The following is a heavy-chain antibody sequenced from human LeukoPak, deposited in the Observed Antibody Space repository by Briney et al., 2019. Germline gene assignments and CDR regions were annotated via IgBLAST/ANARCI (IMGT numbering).Heavy chain of an antibody. Sequence: GGSLRLSCAASRFTFSSYSMNWVRQAPGKGLEWVSSISSSSSYIYYADSVKGRFTISRDNAKNSLYLQMNSLRAEDTAVYYCASGTVAGTGGFDYWGQGTLVTVSS. J-gene: IGHJ4*02. CDR1: RFTFSSYS. CDR2: ISSSSSYI. V-gene: IGHV3-21*01. D-gene: IGHD6-19*01. CDR3: ASGTVAGTGGFDY.